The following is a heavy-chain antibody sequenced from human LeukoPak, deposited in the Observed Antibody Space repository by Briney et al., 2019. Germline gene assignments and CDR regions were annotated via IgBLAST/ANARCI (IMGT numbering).Heavy chain of an antibody. CDR2: ISAYNGNT. V-gene: IGHV1-18*01. CDR3: ARDRSYCSSTSCYSGMAWFDP. CDR1: GYTFTSYG. Sequence: ASVKVSCKASGYTFTSYGISWVRQAPGQGLEWMGWISAYNGNTNYAQKLQGRVTMTTDTSTSTAYMELRSLRSDDTAVYYCARDRSYCSSTSCYSGMAWFDPWGQGTLVTVSS. D-gene: IGHD2-2*02. J-gene: IGHJ5*02.